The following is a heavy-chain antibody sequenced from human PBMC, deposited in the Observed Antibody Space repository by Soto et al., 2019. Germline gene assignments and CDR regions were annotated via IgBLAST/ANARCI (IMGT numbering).Heavy chain of an antibody. CDR2: IIPIFGTA. CDR1: GGTFSSYA. J-gene: IGHJ3*02. Sequence: ASVKVSCKASGGTFSSYAISWVRQAPGQGLEWMGGIIPIFGTANYAQKFQGGVTITADKSTSTAYMELSSLRSEDTAVYYCASSEIVVVVAATPGAFDIWGQGTMVTVSS. V-gene: IGHV1-69*06. D-gene: IGHD2-15*01. CDR3: ASSEIVVVVAATPGAFDI.